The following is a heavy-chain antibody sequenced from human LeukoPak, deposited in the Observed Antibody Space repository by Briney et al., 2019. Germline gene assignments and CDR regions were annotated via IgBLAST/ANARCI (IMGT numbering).Heavy chain of an antibody. CDR3: ARLDWGSAGSGSCEY. Sequence: PSETLSLTCTVSGGSVSSTSKHCGWIRQPPGKGPEWIATIYYNGYTYYNPSLKSRVTISVDTSKNQFSLNLSSVTAADTAVYYCARLDWGSAGSGSCEYWGQGTLVTVSS. J-gene: IGHJ4*02. CDR1: GGSVSSTSKH. CDR2: IYYNGYT. D-gene: IGHD7-27*01. V-gene: IGHV4-39*01.